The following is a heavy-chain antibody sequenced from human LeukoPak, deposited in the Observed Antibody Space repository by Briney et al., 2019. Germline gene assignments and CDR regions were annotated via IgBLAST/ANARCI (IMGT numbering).Heavy chain of an antibody. Sequence: GGSLRLSCAASGFTFSSYGMHWVRQAPGKGLEWVAVIWYDGSNKYYADSVKGRFTISRDNSKNTLYLQMNSLRAEDTAVYYCAREWVRQQLVPTTPFDYWGQGTLVTVSS. CDR2: IWYDGSNK. CDR1: GFTFSSYG. D-gene: IGHD6-13*01. CDR3: AREWVRQQLVPTTPFDY. V-gene: IGHV3-33*01. J-gene: IGHJ4*02.